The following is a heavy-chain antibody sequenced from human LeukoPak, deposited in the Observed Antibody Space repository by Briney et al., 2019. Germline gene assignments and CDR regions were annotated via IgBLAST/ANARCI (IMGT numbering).Heavy chain of an antibody. Sequence: GGSLRLSCAASGFTFSTYEMHWVRQAPGKGLEWVSDISSSGSTIHYADSVKGRFTTSRDNAKNLLYLQMHSLRAEDTAVYYCSLLAVASPQDYWGQGTLVTVSS. CDR2: ISSSGSTI. CDR1: GFTFSTYE. D-gene: IGHD6-19*01. CDR3: SLLAVASPQDY. V-gene: IGHV3-48*03. J-gene: IGHJ4*02.